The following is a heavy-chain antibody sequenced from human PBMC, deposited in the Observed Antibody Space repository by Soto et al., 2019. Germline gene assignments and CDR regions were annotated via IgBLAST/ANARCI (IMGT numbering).Heavy chain of an antibody. CDR1: GLTVSSNY. D-gene: IGHD3-10*01. CDR2: IYSSGST. J-gene: IGHJ4*02. CDR3: ARAGLYGSGTGYFDY. Sequence: GGSLRLSCAASGLTVSSNYMSWVRQAPGKGLEWVSVIYSSGSTYYADSVKGRFTISRDTSNNTLSLQMKSLRAEDTAVYYCARAGLYGSGTGYFDYWGQGTLVTVSS. V-gene: IGHV3-66*01.